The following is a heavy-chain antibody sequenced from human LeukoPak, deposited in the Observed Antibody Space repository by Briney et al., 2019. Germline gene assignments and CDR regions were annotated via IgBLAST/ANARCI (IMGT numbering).Heavy chain of an antibody. V-gene: IGHV3-23*01. CDR2: ISSSGVST. J-gene: IGHJ4*02. CDR1: GFTFNTYS. D-gene: IGHD3-10*01. Sequence: PGGSLRLSCAASGFTFNTYSMSWVRQAPGKGLEWVSPISSSGVSTYYADSVKGRFTISRDNSKNTLYLQMSSLRAEDTAVYYCARDNSRGAMVRGVINGYVYWGQGTLVTVSS. CDR3: ARDNSRGAMVRGVINGYVY.